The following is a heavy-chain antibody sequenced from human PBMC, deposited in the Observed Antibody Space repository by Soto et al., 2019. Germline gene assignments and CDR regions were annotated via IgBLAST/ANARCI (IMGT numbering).Heavy chain of an antibody. V-gene: IGHV3-23*01. D-gene: IGHD2-2*02. CDR1: GFTFSSHA. J-gene: IGHJ5*02. CDR3: ARDPRVVPAAISWFDP. Sequence: EVQLLESGGGWVQPGGSLRLSCAASGFTFSSHAMSWVRQAPGKGLEWVSTISGSGGSTDYADSVRGRFTISRDNSKNTLYLQMNSLRAEDTAVYYCARDPRVVPAAISWFDPWGQGTLVTVSS. CDR2: ISGSGGST.